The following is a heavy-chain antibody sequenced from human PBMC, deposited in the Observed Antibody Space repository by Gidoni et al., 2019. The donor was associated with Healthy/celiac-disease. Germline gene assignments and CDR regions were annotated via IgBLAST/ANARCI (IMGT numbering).Heavy chain of an antibody. CDR1: GFTFSSYA. J-gene: IGHJ4*02. CDR3: AKSIYDSSGWYYFDY. Sequence: EVQLLESGGGLVQPGGCLRPSCAASGFTFSSYAMSWVRQAPGKGLEWFSAISGSGGSTYYADSVKGRFTISRDNSKNTLYLQMNSLRAEDTAVYYCAKSIYDSSGWYYFDYWGQGTLVTVSS. D-gene: IGHD3-22*01. V-gene: IGHV3-23*01. CDR2: ISGSGGST.